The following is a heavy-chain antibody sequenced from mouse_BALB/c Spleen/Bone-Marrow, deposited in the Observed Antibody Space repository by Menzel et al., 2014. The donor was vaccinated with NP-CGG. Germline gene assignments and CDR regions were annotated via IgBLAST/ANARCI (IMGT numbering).Heavy chain of an antibody. D-gene: IGHD3-1*01. CDR1: GYTFSNYW. V-gene: IGHV1-5*01. Sequence: VHVKQSGTVLARPGAAVKMSCKASGYTFSNYWMHWVKQRPGQGLEWIGTIYPGNSDTTYNQKFKGKAKLTAVTSTSTAYMELSSLTNEDSAVYYCTTLARSDFDYWGQGTTLTVSS. CDR3: TTLARSDFDY. CDR2: IYPGNSDT. J-gene: IGHJ2*01.